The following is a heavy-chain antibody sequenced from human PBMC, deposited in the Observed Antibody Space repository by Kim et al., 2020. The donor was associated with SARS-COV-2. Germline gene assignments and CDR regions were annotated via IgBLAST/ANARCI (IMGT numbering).Heavy chain of an antibody. J-gene: IGHJ6*03. V-gene: IGHV3-11*01. Sequence: GGSLRLSCAASGFTFSDYYMRWIRQAPGKGLEWVSYINSRGDTLYYGDFVKGRFTISRDNAKNSLHLQMNSLAVEDTAMYYCARGSYYYYYMDVWGKATTVTVSS. CDR2: INSRGDTL. CDR1: GFTFSDYY. CDR3: ARGSYYYYYMDV.